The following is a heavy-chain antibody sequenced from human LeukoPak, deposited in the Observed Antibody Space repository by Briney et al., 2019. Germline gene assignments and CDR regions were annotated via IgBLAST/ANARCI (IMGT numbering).Heavy chain of an antibody. Sequence: PGGSLRLSCAASGFTFSTYAMTWVRQAPGKGLEWVSRGSSDGSTTTYADSVKGRFTISRDNGKNTLYLQMNSLRAEDTAVYYCARDADGPGSLIDYWGQGTLVTVSS. CDR3: ARDADGPGSLIDY. V-gene: IGHV3-74*01. D-gene: IGHD2-8*01. CDR1: GFTFSTYA. CDR2: GSSDGSTT. J-gene: IGHJ4*02.